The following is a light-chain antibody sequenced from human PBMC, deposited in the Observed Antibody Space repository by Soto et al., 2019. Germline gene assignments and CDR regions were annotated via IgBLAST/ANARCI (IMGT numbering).Light chain of an antibody. Sequence: QSALTQPASVSESPGQSITISCTGTSSDIGASTFVSWYQQHPGKAPKLIIYEVSQRPSGVPDRFSGSKSGNTASLTVSGLQTEDDADYYCSAYAGSNNFVFGSGTKLTVL. J-gene: IGLJ1*01. CDR3: SAYAGSNNFV. CDR2: EVS. V-gene: IGLV2-8*01. CDR1: SSDIGASTF.